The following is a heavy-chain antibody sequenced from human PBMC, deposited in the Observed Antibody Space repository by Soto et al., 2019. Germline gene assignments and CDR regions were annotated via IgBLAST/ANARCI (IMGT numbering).Heavy chain of an antibody. J-gene: IGHJ6*02. Sequence: GGSLRLSCAASGFTFSSYAMSWVRQAPGKGLEWVSAISGSGGSTYYADSVKGRFTISRDNSKNTLYLQMNSLRAEDTAVYYCAKDPTQYGSGSYWDYYYYYGMDVWGQGTTVTVSS. CDR3: AKDPTQYGSGSYWDYYYYYGMDV. V-gene: IGHV3-23*01. CDR2: ISGSGGST. D-gene: IGHD3-10*01. CDR1: GFTFSSYA.